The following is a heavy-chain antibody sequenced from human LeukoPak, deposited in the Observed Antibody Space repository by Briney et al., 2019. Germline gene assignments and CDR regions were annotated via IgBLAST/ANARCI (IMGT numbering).Heavy chain of an antibody. CDR3: AKDRNGYSSTFDY. CDR2: IRYDGSNK. J-gene: IGHJ4*02. D-gene: IGHD5-18*01. Sequence: PGGSLRLSXAVSGFTLSSYGMHWIRQAPDKRLEWVAFIRYDGSNKNYADSVKGRFTISRDNSKNTLFLQMNSLRPEDTAVYYCAKDRNGYSSTFDYWGQGTLVTVSS. CDR1: GFTLSSYG. V-gene: IGHV3-30*02.